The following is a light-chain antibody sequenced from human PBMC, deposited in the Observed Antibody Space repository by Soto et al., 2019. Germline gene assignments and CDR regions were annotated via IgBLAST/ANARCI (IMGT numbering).Light chain of an antibody. CDR2: DAS. Sequence: DIQMTQSPSSLSGSVGDRVTITCQASQDISNYLNWYQQKPGKAPKLLIYDASNLETGVPSRFSGSGSGTDFTFTISSLQTEDIAAYYCQQYDNLPPYTFGQGTQLEIK. CDR3: QQYDNLPPYT. CDR1: QDISNY. J-gene: IGKJ2*01. V-gene: IGKV1-33*01.